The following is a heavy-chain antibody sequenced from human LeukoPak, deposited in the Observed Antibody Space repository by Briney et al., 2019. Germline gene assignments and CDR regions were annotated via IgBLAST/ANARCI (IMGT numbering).Heavy chain of an antibody. J-gene: IGHJ4*02. Sequence: PGGSLRLSCAASGFSFNNYAMSWVRQAPGKGLEWVAGISAGATRTYYAASVRGRFTISRDNSKSTLSLQMNSLRAEDTAIYYCATYRQVLLPFESWGQGTLVTVSS. CDR2: ISAGATRT. V-gene: IGHV3-23*01. D-gene: IGHD2-8*02. CDR3: ATYRQVLLPFES. CDR1: GFSFNNYA.